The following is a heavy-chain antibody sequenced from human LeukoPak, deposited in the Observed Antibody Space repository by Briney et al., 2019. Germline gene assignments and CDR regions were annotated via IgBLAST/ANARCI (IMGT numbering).Heavy chain of an antibody. CDR3: ARGGLRFSWTGMDV. CDR2: IIPIFGTA. Sequence: SVKVSCKASGYTFTSYGISWVRQAPGQGLEWMGGIIPIFGTANYAQKFQGRVTITADESTSTAYMELSSLRSEDTAVYYCARGGLRFSWTGMDVWGQGTTVTVSS. V-gene: IGHV1-69*13. J-gene: IGHJ6*02. D-gene: IGHD3-3*01. CDR1: GYTFTSYG.